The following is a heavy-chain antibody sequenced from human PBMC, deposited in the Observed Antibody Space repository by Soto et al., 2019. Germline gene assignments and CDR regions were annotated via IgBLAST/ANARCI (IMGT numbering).Heavy chain of an antibody. V-gene: IGHV3-11*01. D-gene: IGHD2-2*01. J-gene: IGHJ5*01. CDR2: IGSSGSPI. CDR1: GFTFSAYY. CDR3: AGESSSTSANWFDS. Sequence: QVQLVESGGGLVKPGGSLRLSCVASGFTFSAYYMTWIRQAPGKGLKRVSYIGSSGSPIYHADSVKGRFTISRDNAKNSLFLQMNSLRAEDTAVYYWAGESSSTSANWFDSWGQGTLFIVSS.